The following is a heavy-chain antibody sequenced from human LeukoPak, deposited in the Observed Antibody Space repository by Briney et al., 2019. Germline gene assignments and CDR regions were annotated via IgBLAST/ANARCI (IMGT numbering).Heavy chain of an antibody. Sequence: SETLSLTCAVSGGSISSSNWWSWVRQPPGKGLEWIGEIYHSGSTNYNPSLKSRVTISVDKSKNQFSLKLSSVTAADTAVYYCARDWQQLVRGYYYYYYMDVWGKGTTVTVSS. CDR1: GGSISSSNW. V-gene: IGHV4-4*02. CDR3: ARDWQQLVRGYYYYYYMDV. D-gene: IGHD6-13*01. J-gene: IGHJ6*03. CDR2: IYHSGST.